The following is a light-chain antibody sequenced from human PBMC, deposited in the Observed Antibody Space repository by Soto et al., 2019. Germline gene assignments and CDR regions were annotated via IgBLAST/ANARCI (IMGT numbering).Light chain of an antibody. V-gene: IGKV3-15*01. J-gene: IGKJ4*01. CDR1: QSVSSN. Sequence: EIVMTQSPATLSVSPGERATLSCRASQSVSSNLAWYQQKPGQAPRLLIYGASTRATGIPARFSGSGSGTEFTLTISSLQSEDFEVYYCQQYNNWPLTFGGGTKVDNK. CDR2: GAS. CDR3: QQYNNWPLT.